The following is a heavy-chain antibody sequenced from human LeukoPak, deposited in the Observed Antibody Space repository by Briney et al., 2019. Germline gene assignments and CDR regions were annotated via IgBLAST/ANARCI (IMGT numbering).Heavy chain of an antibody. J-gene: IGHJ4*02. V-gene: IGHV3-30*18. Sequence: GGSLRLSCAASGFTFSSYGMHWVRQAPGKGLEWVAVISYDGSNKYYADSVKGRFTIPRDNSKNTLYLQMNSLRAEDTAVYYCAKDATSGTYFDYWGQGTLVTVSS. D-gene: IGHD1-14*01. CDR1: GFTFSSYG. CDR3: AKDATSGTYFDY. CDR2: ISYDGSNK.